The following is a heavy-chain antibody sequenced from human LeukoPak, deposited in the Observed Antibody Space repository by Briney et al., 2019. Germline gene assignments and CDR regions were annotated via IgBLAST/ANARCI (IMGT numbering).Heavy chain of an antibody. V-gene: IGHV3-21*01. J-gene: IGHJ4*02. CDR2: ISSSSYI. CDR1: GFTFSSYS. D-gene: IGHD2-15*01. CDR3: ARVGQGYCSGGSCYSGVEFDY. Sequence: GGSLRLSCAASGFTFSSYSMNWVRQAPGKGLEWVSSISSSSYIYYADSVKGRFTISRDNAKNSLYLQMNSLRAEDTAAYYCARVGQGYCSGGSCYSGVEFDYWGQGTLVTVSS.